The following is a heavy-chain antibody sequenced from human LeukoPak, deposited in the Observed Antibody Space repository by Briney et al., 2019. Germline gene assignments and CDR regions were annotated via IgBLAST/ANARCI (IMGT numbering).Heavy chain of an antibody. J-gene: IGHJ5*02. V-gene: IGHV3-23*01. CDR1: GFTFSSYA. Sequence: GGSLRLSCAASGFTFSSYAMSWVRQAPGKGLEWVSAISNSGGFTYYADSVEGRFTISRDNSRNTLYLQMNSLRAEDTAVYYCAKGLRAHGFGLWGQGTLVAVSS. CDR3: AKGLRAHGFGL. D-gene: IGHD5-12*01. CDR2: ISNSGGFT.